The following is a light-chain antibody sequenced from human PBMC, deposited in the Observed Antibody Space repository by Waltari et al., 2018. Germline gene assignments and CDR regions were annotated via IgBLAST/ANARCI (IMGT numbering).Light chain of an antibody. CDR2: DDI. V-gene: IGLV3-21*03. CDR1: NIGTKT. CDR3: QVWDIDSDPSVV. J-gene: IGLJ2*01. Sequence: SYVLTQPPSVSVAPGRTARITCGGNNIGTKTAHWYQPKPGQAPVMVVYDDIDRPSGIPERFSGSNSGNTATLIINRVEAGDEADYYCQVWDIDSDPSVVFGGGTKLTVL.